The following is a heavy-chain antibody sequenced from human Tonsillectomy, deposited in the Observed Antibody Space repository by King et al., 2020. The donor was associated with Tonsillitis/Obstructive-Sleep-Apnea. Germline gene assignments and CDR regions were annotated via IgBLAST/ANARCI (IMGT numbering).Heavy chain of an antibody. D-gene: IGHD2-2*01. J-gene: IGHJ5*02. CDR2: IYYSGST. CDR3: ARSPEDCSSTSCWNWFDP. Sequence: QLQESGPGLVKPSETLSLTCTVSGGSISSSSYYWGWIRQPPGKGLEWIGSIYYSGSTYYNPSLKSRVTISVDTSKNQFSLKLSSVTAADTAVYYCARSPEDCSSTSCWNWFDPWGQGTLVTVSS. V-gene: IGHV4-39*01. CDR1: GGSISSSSYY.